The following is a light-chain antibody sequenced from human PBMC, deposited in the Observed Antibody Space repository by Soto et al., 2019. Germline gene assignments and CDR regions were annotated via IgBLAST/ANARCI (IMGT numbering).Light chain of an antibody. V-gene: IGKV3-11*01. CDR1: QSVTSTY. CDR3: QQRSNWPPLT. J-gene: IGKJ4*01. Sequence: EIELMQSPGTLSLSPGERATLSCRASQSVTSTYLAWYQQKPGQAPRLLIYDASNRATGIPARFSGSGSGTDFTLTISSLEPEDFAVYYCQQRSNWPPLTFGGGTKVDIK. CDR2: DAS.